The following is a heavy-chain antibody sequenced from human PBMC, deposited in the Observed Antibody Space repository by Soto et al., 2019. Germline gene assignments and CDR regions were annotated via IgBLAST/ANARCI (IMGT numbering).Heavy chain of an antibody. CDR3: AKYAPRITIFGVVTRPDYYYYGTDV. CDR1: GFTFSSYA. V-gene: IGHV3-23*01. J-gene: IGHJ6*02. Sequence: GGSLRLSCAASGFTFSSYAMSWVRQAPGKGLEWVSAISGSGGSTYYADSVKGRFTISRDNSKNTLYLQMNSLRAEDTAVYYCAKYAPRITIFGVVTRPDYYYYGTDVWGQGTAVTVSS. CDR2: ISGSGGST. D-gene: IGHD3-3*01.